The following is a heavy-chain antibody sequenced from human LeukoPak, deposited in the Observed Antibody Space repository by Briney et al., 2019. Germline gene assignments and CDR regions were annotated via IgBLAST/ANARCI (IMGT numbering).Heavy chain of an antibody. J-gene: IGHJ4*02. CDR3: ARGPSYYYDSSGYYVG. CDR1: GFTVSSNY. CDR2: IYSGGST. D-gene: IGHD3-22*01. Sequence: GGSLRLSCAASGFTVSSNYMCWVRQAPGKGLEWVSVIYSGGSTYYADSVKGRFTISRDNSKNTLYLQMNSLRAEDTAVYYCARGPSYYYDSSGYYVGWGQGTLVTVSS. V-gene: IGHV3-53*01.